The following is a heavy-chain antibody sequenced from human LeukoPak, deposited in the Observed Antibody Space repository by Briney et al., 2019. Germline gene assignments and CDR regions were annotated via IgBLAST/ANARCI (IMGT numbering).Heavy chain of an antibody. Sequence: ASVKVSCKASGYTFTNYGISWVRQAPGQGLEWMGWISAYNGNTHYAQNLQGRVTMTTDTSTSTAYMELRSLRSDDTAVYYCARGDYYDSSGYSDASLFDYWGQGTLVTVS. D-gene: IGHD3-22*01. J-gene: IGHJ4*02. CDR3: ARGDYYDSSGYSDASLFDY. CDR1: GYTFTNYG. CDR2: ISAYNGNT. V-gene: IGHV1-18*01.